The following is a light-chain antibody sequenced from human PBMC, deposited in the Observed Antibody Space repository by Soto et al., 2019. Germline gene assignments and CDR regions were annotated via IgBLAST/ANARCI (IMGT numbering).Light chain of an antibody. CDR2: STN. J-gene: IGLJ3*02. CDR3: VLYMGSGIWV. V-gene: IGLV8-61*01. Sequence: QTVVTQEPSFSVSPGRTVTLTCGLSSGSVSTNYHPSWYQQTPGQAPRTLIYSTNTRSSGVPDGFSGSILWNKAALTITGAQADDESNYYCVLYMGSGIWVFGGGTKLTFL. CDR1: SGSVSTNYH.